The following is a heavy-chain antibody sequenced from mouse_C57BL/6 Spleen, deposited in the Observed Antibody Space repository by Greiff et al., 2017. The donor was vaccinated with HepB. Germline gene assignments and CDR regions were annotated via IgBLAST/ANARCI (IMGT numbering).Heavy chain of an antibody. CDR1: GFSFNTYA. Sequence: EVKLVESGGGLVQPKGSLKLSCAASGFSFNTYAMNWVRQAPGKGLEWVARIRSKSNNYATYYADSVKDRFTISRDDSESMLYLQMNNLKTEDTAMYYCVRHGGVLDYAMDYWGQGTSVTVSS. D-gene: IGHD2-14*01. J-gene: IGHJ4*01. CDR3: VRHGGVLDYAMDY. CDR2: IRSKSNNYAT. V-gene: IGHV10-1*01.